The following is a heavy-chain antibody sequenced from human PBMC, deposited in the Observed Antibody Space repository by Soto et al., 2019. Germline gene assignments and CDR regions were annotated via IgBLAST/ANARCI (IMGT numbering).Heavy chain of an antibody. J-gene: IGHJ4*02. Sequence: GASVKVSCKASGGTFSSYAISWVRQAPGQGLEWMGGIIPIFGTANYAQKFQGRVTITADESTSTAYMELSSLRSEDSAVYYCATSVNSAMAFDYWGQGTLVTVSS. CDR2: IIPIFGTA. V-gene: IGHV1-69*13. D-gene: IGHD5-18*01. CDR1: GGTFSSYA. CDR3: ATSVNSAMAFDY.